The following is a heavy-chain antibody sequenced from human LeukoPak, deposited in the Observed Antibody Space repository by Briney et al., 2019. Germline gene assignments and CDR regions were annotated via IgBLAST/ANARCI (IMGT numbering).Heavy chain of an antibody. CDR2: ISYDGSNK. D-gene: IGHD3-3*01. J-gene: IGHJ6*03. CDR1: GFTFSSYA. CDR3: ARSLESLDYYYYYMDV. V-gene: IGHV3-30*01. Sequence: GRSLRLSCAASGFTFSSYAMHWVRQAPGKGLEWVAVISYDGSNKYYADSVKGRFTISRDNSKNTLYLQMNSLRAEETAVYYCARSLESLDYYYYYMDVWGKGTTVTVSS.